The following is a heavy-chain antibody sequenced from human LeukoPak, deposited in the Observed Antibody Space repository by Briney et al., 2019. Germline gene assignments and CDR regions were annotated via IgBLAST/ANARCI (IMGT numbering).Heavy chain of an antibody. J-gene: IGHJ4*02. Sequence: PGGSLRLSCAASGFTFSSYSMNWVRQAPGKGLEWVSYISSSSSTIYYADSVKGRFTISRDNAKNSLYLQMNSLRAEDTAVYYCARNPAAAGPLVDYWGQGTLVTVSS. CDR2: ISSSSSTI. CDR1: GFTFSSYS. V-gene: IGHV3-48*04. D-gene: IGHD6-13*01. CDR3: ARNPAAAGPLVDY.